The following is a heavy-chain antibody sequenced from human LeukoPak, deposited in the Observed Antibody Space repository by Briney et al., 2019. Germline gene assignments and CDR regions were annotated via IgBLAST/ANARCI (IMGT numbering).Heavy chain of an antibody. Sequence: SQTLSLTCAISGDSVSSNNAAWNWIRQSPSRGLEWLGRTYFRSKWYNDYAVSVKGRITVNLDTSKNQFSLQLNSVTPEDTALYYCTREDGLGTSQTLFDYWGPGTLVTVSS. J-gene: IGHJ4*02. V-gene: IGHV6-1*01. D-gene: IGHD3/OR15-3a*01. CDR2: TYFRSKWYN. CDR1: GDSVSSNNAA. CDR3: TREDGLGTSQTLFDY.